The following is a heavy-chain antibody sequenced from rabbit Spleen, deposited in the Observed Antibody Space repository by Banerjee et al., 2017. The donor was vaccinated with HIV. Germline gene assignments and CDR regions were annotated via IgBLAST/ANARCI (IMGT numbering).Heavy chain of an antibody. Sequence: QEQLEESGGDLVKPEGSLTLTCTASGFSFSYSYWICWVRQAPGKGLQWIGCINASTGKPVYATWASGRFTISRTSSTTVTLRMTSLTAADRATYFCARDLVGVIGWNFYLWGPGTLVTVS. D-gene: IGHD2-1*01. CDR3: ARDLVGVIGWNFYL. CDR2: INASTGKP. J-gene: IGHJ4*01. CDR1: GFSFSYSYW. V-gene: IGHV1S45*01.